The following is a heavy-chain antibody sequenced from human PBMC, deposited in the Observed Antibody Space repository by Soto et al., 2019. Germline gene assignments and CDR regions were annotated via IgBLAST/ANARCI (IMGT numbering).Heavy chain of an antibody. CDR3: ARLRGGYHWTSQIFDF. D-gene: IGHD1-20*01. CDR1: GFMFHAYG. J-gene: IGHJ4*02. V-gene: IGHV3-33*08. Sequence: PGRTPKLSCAASGFMFHAYGMHWVRQAPGKGLEWVAVISFDGTTQYYEESVRGRFTISRDNSQNTLYLQMNSLRAEDTAIYYCARLRGGYHWTSQIFDFWGQGALVSVSS. CDR2: ISFDGTTQ.